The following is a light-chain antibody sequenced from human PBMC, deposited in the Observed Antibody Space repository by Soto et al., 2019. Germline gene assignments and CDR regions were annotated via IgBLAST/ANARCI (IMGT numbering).Light chain of an antibody. V-gene: IGKV3-20*01. CDR3: QQYGSSYA. CDR2: GAS. CDR1: QSVGSSY. Sequence: ETVLTQSPGTLSLSPGEIATLSCRASQSVGSSYLAWYQQKPGQAPRLLIYGASNRATGIPDRFSGSGSGTDFTLTISRLEPEDFAVYYCQQYGSSYAFGQGTKLEIK. J-gene: IGKJ2*01.